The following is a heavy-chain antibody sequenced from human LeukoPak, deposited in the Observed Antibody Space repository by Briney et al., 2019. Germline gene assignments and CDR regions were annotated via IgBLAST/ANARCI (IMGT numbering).Heavy chain of an antibody. CDR3: ATLTTTVTTFGY. CDR2: INPNSGGT. J-gene: IGHJ4*02. Sequence: ASVKVSCKASGYTFTSYYMHWVRQAPGQGLEWMGWINPNSGGTNYAQKFQGRVTMTRDTSISTAYMELSRLRSDDTAVYYCATLTTTVTTFGYWGQGTLVTVSS. D-gene: IGHD4-17*01. V-gene: IGHV1-2*02. CDR1: GYTFTSYY.